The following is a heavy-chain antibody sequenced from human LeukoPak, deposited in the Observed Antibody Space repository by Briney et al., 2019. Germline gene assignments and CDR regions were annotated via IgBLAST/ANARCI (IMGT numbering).Heavy chain of an antibody. CDR3: AKDKDYYGSGSSYYYFYGMDV. V-gene: IGHV3-30*18. CDR1: GFTFSGYG. Sequence: GRSLRLSCAASGFTFSGYGMHWVRQAPGKGLEWVAVTSYDESDKYYGDSVKGRFTISRDNSKSTVHLHMDSLRAEDTAVYYCAKDKDYYGSGSSYYYFYGMDVWGQGTTVTVSS. CDR2: TSYDESDK. J-gene: IGHJ6*02. D-gene: IGHD3-10*01.